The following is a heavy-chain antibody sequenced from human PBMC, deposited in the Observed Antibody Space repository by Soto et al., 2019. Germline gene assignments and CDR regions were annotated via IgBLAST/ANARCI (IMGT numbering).Heavy chain of an antibody. CDR1: RGTFTNYA. D-gene: IGHD3-22*01. CDR3: ARDRAGYYSHFVY. J-gene: IGHJ4*02. Sequence: SVKVSCKALRGTFTNYAFSWVRQAPGQGLEWMGGIMPFFGSGNYAQKFQGRINITADESTSSVYLELTSLRSEDTAVYYCARDRAGYYSHFVYWGQGTLVTVSS. V-gene: IGHV1-69*13. CDR2: IMPFFGSG.